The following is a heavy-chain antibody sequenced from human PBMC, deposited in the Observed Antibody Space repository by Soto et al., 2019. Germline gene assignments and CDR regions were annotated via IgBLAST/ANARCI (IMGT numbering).Heavy chain of an antibody. CDR2: IYYSGST. CDR3: ARQSPTGITIFGVVNNWFDP. CDR1: GGSISSSSYY. V-gene: IGHV4-39*01. Sequence: QLQLQESGPGLVKPSETPSLTCTVSGGSISSSSYYWGWIRQPPGKGLEWIGSIYYSGSTYYNPSLKSRVTISVDTSKNQFSLKLSSVTAADTAVYYCARQSPTGITIFGVVNNWFDPWGQGTLVTVSS. J-gene: IGHJ5*02. D-gene: IGHD3-3*01.